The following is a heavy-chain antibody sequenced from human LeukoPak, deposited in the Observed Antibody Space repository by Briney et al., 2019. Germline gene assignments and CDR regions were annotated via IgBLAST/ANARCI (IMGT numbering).Heavy chain of an antibody. CDR2: IRYDGSNK. CDR1: GFTFGDYA. J-gene: IGHJ3*02. V-gene: IGHV3-30*02. CDR3: ARDQSDMWFDAFDI. D-gene: IGHD2-21*01. Sequence: SGGSLRLSCTASGFTFGDYAVSWVRQAPGKGLEWVAFIRYDGSNKYYADSVKGRFTISRDNSKNTLYLQMNSLRAEDTAVYYCARDQSDMWFDAFDIWGQGTMVTVSS.